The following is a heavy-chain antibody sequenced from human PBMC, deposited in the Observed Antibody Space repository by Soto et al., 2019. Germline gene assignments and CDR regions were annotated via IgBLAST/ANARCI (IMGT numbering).Heavy chain of an antibody. V-gene: IGHV3-23*01. CDR3: AKSQSEAARVYYYYYYGMDG. CDR2: ISGSGGST. D-gene: IGHD6-13*01. CDR1: GFTFSSYA. Sequence: PGGSLRLSCAASGFTFSSYAMSWVRQAPGKGLEWVSAISGSGGSTYYADSVKGRFTISRDNSKNTLYLQMNSLRAEDTAVYYCAKSQSEAARVYYYYYYGMDGWGQGTTVTVSS. J-gene: IGHJ6*02.